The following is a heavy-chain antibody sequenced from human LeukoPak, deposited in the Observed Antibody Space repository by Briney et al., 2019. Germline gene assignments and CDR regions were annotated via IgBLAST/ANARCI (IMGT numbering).Heavy chain of an antibody. CDR3: AKAPRYYYDSSGYPYYFDY. D-gene: IGHD3-22*01. V-gene: IGHV3-23*01. CDR1: GFTFSSYA. CDR2: ISGSGGGT. Sequence: GGSLRLFCAASGFTFSSYAMSWARQAPGKGLEWVSAISGSGGGTYYSDSVKGRFTISRDNSKNTLYLQMNSLRAEDTAVYYCAKAPRYYYDSSGYPYYFDYWGQGTLVTVSS. J-gene: IGHJ4*02.